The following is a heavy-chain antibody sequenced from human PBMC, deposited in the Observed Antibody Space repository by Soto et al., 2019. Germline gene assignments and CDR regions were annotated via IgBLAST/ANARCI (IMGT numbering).Heavy chain of an antibody. J-gene: IGHJ4*02. CDR3: ASSLNYDRPVDC. CDR2: IIPILGTA. D-gene: IGHD3-3*01. CDR1: GGTFSSYT. Sequence: QVQLVQSGAEVKKPGSSVKVSCKASGGTFSSYTLSWVRQAPGQGLECMGRIIPILGTANYAQKFQGRVTIIADKSTNTAYMELSSLRSEDTAVYYCASSLNYDRPVDCWGQGTLVTVSS. V-gene: IGHV1-69*08.